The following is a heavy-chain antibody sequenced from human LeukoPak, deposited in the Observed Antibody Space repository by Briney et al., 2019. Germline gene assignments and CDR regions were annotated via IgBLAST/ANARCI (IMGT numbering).Heavy chain of an antibody. CDR1: GFTVSSNY. J-gene: IGHJ4*02. D-gene: IGHD5-24*01. CDR3: ARSRGAMATPFDY. Sequence: PGGSLRLSCAASGFTVSSNYMSWVRQAPGKGLEWVSVIYSGGSTYYADSVKGRFTISRDNSKNTLYLQMNSLRAEDTAVYYCARSRGAMATPFDYWGQGTLVTASS. CDR2: IYSGGST. V-gene: IGHV3-66*01.